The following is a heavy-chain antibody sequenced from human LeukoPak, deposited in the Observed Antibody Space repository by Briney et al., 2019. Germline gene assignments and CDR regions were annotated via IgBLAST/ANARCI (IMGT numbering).Heavy chain of an antibody. Sequence: GSSVKVSCKASGGTFSSYSINWVRQAPGLGLEWMGGIIPIFGTTNYAQRFQDRVTITADKSTSTAFLELSSLRSEDTAVYYCARELREHGVFDIWGQGTMVTVSS. CDR1: GGTFSSYS. V-gene: IGHV1-69*06. D-gene: IGHD1-26*01. CDR2: IIPIFGTT. CDR3: ARELREHGVFDI. J-gene: IGHJ3*02.